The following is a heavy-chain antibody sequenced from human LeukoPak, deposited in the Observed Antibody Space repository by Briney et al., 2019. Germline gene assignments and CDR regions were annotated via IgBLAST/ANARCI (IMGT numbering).Heavy chain of an antibody. V-gene: IGHV3-48*01. D-gene: IGHD3-22*01. Sequence: GGSLRLSCAASGFTFSSYSMNWVRQAPGKGLEWVSSISSSSSTIYYADSVKGRFTISRDNAKNSLYLQMNSLRAEDTAVYYCARGSTYYDSSGQVPFDYWGQGTLVTVSS. J-gene: IGHJ4*02. CDR1: GFTFSSYS. CDR3: ARGSTYYDSSGQVPFDY. CDR2: ISSSSSTI.